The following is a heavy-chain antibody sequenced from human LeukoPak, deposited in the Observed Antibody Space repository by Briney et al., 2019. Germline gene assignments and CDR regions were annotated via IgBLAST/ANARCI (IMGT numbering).Heavy chain of an antibody. D-gene: IGHD2-8*01. Sequence: SQTLSLTCTVSGGSISSGGYYWSWIRQPPGKGLEWIGYIYHSGSTYYNPSLKSRVTISVDTSKNQFSLKLSSVTAADTAVYYCARDPSILRGWFDPWGQGTLVTVSS. CDR2: IYHSGST. CDR3: ARDPSILRGWFDP. J-gene: IGHJ5*02. V-gene: IGHV4-30-2*01. CDR1: GGSISSGGYY.